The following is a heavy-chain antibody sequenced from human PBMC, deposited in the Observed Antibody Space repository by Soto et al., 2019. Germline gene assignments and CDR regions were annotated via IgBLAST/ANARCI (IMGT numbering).Heavy chain of an antibody. V-gene: IGHV4-30-2*01. CDR1: GGSISSGGYS. CDR2: IYHSGST. CDR3: ARVTDFWSGYYWLDY. D-gene: IGHD3-3*01. Sequence: PSETLSLTCAVSGGSISSGGYSWSWIRQPPGKGLEWIGYIYHSGSTYYNPSLKSRVTISVDRSKNQFSLKLSSVTAADTAVYYCARVTDFWSGYYWLDYWGQGTLVTVSS. J-gene: IGHJ4*02.